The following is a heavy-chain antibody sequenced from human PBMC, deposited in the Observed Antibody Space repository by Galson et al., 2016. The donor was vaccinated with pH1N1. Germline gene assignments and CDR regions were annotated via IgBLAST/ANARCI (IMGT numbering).Heavy chain of an antibody. J-gene: IGHJ4*02. CDR2: IHYTGRS. V-gene: IGHV4-59*08. D-gene: IGHD5-12*01. CDR3: ATHPDYSGYDARIPRWDY. CDR1: GGSISSYY. Sequence: SETLSLTCSVSGGSISSYYWNWIRQSPGKGLEWIGYIHYTGRSNYDPSLRSRAAISLDTSKNQFSLKLSSVTAADTAVYYCATHPDYSGYDARIPRWDYWGQGILVTVSS.